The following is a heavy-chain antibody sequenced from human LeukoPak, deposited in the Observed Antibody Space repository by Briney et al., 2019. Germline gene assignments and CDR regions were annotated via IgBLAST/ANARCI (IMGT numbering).Heavy chain of an antibody. Sequence: SETLSLTCTVTGGSISSGNYYWTWIRQPAGKGLEWIGRIFTSGSTNYNPSLKSRVTISVDASKNQFSLKLSSVTAADTAVYYCARSYYGSGSALRSYYYYYMDVWGRGTTVTISS. V-gene: IGHV4-61*02. CDR3: ARSYYGSGSALRSYYYYYMDV. D-gene: IGHD3-10*01. J-gene: IGHJ6*03. CDR1: GGSISSGNYY. CDR2: IFTSGST.